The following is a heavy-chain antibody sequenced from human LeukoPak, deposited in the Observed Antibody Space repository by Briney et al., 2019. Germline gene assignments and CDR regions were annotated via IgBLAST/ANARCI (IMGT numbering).Heavy chain of an antibody. CDR2: ISGSGGST. D-gene: IGHD3-3*01. CDR3: ASTLTYYDFWSGYPVDY. Sequence: GGSLRLSCAASGFTFSSYAMSWVRQAPGKGLEWVSAISGSGGSTYYADSVKGRFTISRDNSKNTLYLQMNSLRAEDTAVYYCASTLTYYDFWSGYPVDYWGQGTLVTVSS. V-gene: IGHV3-23*01. J-gene: IGHJ4*02. CDR1: GFTFSSYA.